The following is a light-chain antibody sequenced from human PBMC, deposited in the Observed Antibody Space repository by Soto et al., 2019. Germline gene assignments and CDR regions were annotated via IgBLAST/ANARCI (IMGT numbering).Light chain of an antibody. Sequence: AIRMTQSPSSLSASTGDRVTITCRASQGISSYLAWFQQKPGRPPKLLMSATSTLQSDVPSRFSGSGSGTDFTLTIGCLQSEDLATYYGQQYYTYPWTFGQGTKVEIK. V-gene: IGKV1-8*01. CDR3: QQYYTYPWT. CDR2: ATS. CDR1: QGISSY. J-gene: IGKJ1*01.